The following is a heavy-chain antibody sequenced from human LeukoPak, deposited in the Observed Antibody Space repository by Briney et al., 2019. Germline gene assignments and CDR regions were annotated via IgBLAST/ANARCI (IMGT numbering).Heavy chain of an antibody. D-gene: IGHD4-17*01. J-gene: IGHJ4*02. V-gene: IGHV4-59*01. CDR2: IYYSGRT. Sequence: SETLSLTCTVSGGSISSYYWSWVRQPPGKGLEWVGYIYYSGRTNYNPSLKRGVTISVKTSKNKLSLRLSSVTAADTAVYYCARNGDYAPVFDYWGQGTLVTVSS. CDR3: ARNGDYAPVFDY. CDR1: GGSISSYY.